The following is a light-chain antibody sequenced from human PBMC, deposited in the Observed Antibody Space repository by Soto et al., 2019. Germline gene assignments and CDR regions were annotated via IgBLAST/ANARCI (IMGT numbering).Light chain of an antibody. CDR2: WAS. V-gene: IGKV4-1*01. CDR1: QSVFFSSYSKDF. J-gene: IGKJ1*01. Sequence: DIVMTQSPDSLAVSLGERATINCKSSQSVFFSSYSKDFLAWYQQKPGQPPKLLIYWASTREAGVPDRFSGSGSGTDFTLTISRLEPEDFAVYYCQQYGSSPRTFGQGTKVEIK. CDR3: QQYGSSPRT.